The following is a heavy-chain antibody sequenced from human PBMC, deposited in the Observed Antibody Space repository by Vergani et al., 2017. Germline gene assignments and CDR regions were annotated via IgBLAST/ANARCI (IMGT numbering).Heavy chain of an antibody. Sequence: VRLVESGGGVVQPGRSLRLSCEASGFSFPGYAMSWVRQAPGKGLEWVSSVSGSSATPYYADSVKGRFTISRDNAKNSLYLDMSSLRAEDTAVYYCVRDVRVSRTWGQGTLVAVSS. V-gene: IGHV3-23*04. J-gene: IGHJ3*01. CDR1: GFSFPGYA. CDR3: VRDVRVSRT. CDR2: VSGSSATP.